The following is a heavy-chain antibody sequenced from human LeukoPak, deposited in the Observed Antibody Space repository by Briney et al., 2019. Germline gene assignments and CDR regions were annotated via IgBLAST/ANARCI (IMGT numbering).Heavy chain of an antibody. CDR2: INHSGST. Sequence: SETLSLTCAVYGGSFSGYYWSWIRQPPGKGLEWIGEINHSGSTNYNPSLKSRVTISVDTSKNQFSLKLSSVTAADTAVYYCARAPYYYGSRSYSAFDIWGQGTMATVSS. CDR3: ARAPYYYGSRSYSAFDI. CDR1: GGSFSGYY. D-gene: IGHD3-10*01. J-gene: IGHJ3*02. V-gene: IGHV4-34*01.